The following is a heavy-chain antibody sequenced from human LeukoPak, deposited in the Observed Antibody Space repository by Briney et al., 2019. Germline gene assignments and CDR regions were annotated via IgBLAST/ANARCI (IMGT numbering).Heavy chain of an antibody. CDR1: GYTFTSYG. Sequence: ASVTVSCKASGYTFTSYGISWVRQAPAQGLEWMGWISAYHGNTNYAQKLQGRVTMTTDTSTSTAHMELRSLRSDDTAVYYCARAPNVLRYFDWSPWDYWGQGTLVTVSS. CDR2: ISAYHGNT. V-gene: IGHV1-18*01. J-gene: IGHJ4*02. D-gene: IGHD3-9*01. CDR3: ARAPNVLRYFDWSPWDY.